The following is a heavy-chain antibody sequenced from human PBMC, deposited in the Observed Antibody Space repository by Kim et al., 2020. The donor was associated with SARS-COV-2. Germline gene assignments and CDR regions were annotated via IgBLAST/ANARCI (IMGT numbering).Heavy chain of an antibody. CDR1: GDTFSKSA. V-gene: IGHV1-69*04. D-gene: IGHD2-15*01. CDR3: ARDRAGHCSGDYCYAFDY. J-gene: IGHJ4*01. CDR2: IIPMLDIT. Sequence: SVKVSCKASGDTFSKSAIAWVRQAPGQGLEWLGRIIPMLDITNYAQRLQGRVTMTADKSTTTAYLELNSLKSEDTAIYFCARDRAGHCSGDYCYAFDYW.